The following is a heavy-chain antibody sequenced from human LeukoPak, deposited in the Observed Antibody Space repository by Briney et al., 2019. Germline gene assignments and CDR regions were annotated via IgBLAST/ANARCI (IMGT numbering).Heavy chain of an antibody. CDR1: GFTFSNAW. Sequence: GGSLRLSCAASGFTFSNAWMSWVRQAPGKGLEWVSYISSSGSTIYYADSVKGRFTISRDNAKNSLYLQMNSLRAEDTAVYYCARLGSSSFHFDYWGQGTLVTVSS. D-gene: IGHD6-6*01. J-gene: IGHJ4*02. CDR3: ARLGSSSFHFDY. V-gene: IGHV3-11*04. CDR2: ISSSGSTI.